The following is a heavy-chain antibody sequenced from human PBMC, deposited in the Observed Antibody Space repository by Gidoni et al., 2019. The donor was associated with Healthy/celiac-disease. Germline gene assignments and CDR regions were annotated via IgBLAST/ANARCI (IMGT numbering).Heavy chain of an antibody. CDR1: GGSISSSSYY. CDR3: ARGKDYDFWSGPRMDV. V-gene: IGHV4-39*01. D-gene: IGHD3-3*01. Sequence: QLQLQESGPGLVKPSETLSLTCTVSGGSISSSSYYWGWIRQPPGKGLEWIGSIYYSRSTYYNPSLKSRVTISVDTSKNQFSLKLSSVTAADTAVYYCARGKDYDFWSGPRMDVWGQGTTVTVSS. J-gene: IGHJ6*02. CDR2: IYYSRST.